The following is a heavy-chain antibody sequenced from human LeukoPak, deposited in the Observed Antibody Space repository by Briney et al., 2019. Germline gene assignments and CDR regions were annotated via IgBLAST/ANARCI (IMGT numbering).Heavy chain of an antibody. CDR3: ARPPGRVGGY. V-gene: IGHV3-23*01. CDR1: GFTLSNYA. CDR2: FSGRSAST. D-gene: IGHD1-26*01. J-gene: IGHJ4*02. Sequence: GGSLRLSCAASGFTLSNYAMGWVRQAPGKGLEWVSTFSGRSASTYYVDSVKGRFTISRDNSKNTLYLQMNSLRAEDTAVYYCARPPGRVGGYWGQGTLVTVSS.